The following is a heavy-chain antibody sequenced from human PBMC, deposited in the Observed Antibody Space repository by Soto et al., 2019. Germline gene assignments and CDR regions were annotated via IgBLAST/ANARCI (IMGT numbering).Heavy chain of an antibody. V-gene: IGHV1-18*01. CDR3: ARGAHGSGYGVY. Sequence: ASVNVSCKTSGYTFTTYCMHWGRQAPGQGLECMGWISGYNGNTNYAQKFQDRVTMTTDTSRSVGYLELRSLTFEDTAVYYCARGAHGSGYGVYWGQGTLVTVSS. J-gene: IGHJ4*02. CDR2: ISGYNGNT. CDR1: GYTFTTYC. D-gene: IGHD3-3*01.